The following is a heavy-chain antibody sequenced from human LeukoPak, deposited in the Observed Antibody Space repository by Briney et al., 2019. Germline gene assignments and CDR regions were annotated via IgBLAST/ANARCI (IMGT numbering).Heavy chain of an antibody. J-gene: IGHJ4*02. Sequence: ASVKVSCKASGYTFTSYYMHWVRQAPGKGLEWVSAISGSGGSTYYADSVKGRFTISRDNSKNTLYLQMNSLRAEDTAVYYCAKDRMDTAMAIDYWGQGTLVTVSS. CDR1: GYTFTSYY. V-gene: IGHV3-23*01. CDR3: AKDRMDTAMAIDY. CDR2: ISGSGGST. D-gene: IGHD5-18*01.